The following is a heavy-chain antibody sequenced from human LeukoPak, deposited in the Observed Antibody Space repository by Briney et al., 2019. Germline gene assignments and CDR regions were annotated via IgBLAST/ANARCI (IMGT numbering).Heavy chain of an antibody. CDR2: ISDSGGDT. J-gene: IGHJ6*02. Sequence: GGSLRLSCAASGFTFSSYAMNWVRQAPGKGLEWVSGISDSGGDTYYAESVKGRFTISRDTSKNTLYLQMNTLRAEDTAVYYCANLDTAMVYYYGMDVWGQGTTVTVSS. CDR3: ANLDTAMVYYYGMDV. V-gene: IGHV3-23*01. CDR1: GFTFSSYA. D-gene: IGHD5-18*01.